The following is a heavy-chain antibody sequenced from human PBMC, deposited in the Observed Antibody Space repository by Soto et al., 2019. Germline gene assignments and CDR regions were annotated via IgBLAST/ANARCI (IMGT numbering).Heavy chain of an antibody. Sequence: QVQLQESGPGLVKPSQTLSLTCTVSGGSIGSAGDYWSWIRQRPGKGREWIGYIHYSGSNYYNPSLKSRITLSIDTSNNQLSLKLSSVPAAYTAVYYCARFVYGDYARVYFDYWGQGTLVTVSS. CDR2: IHYSGSN. D-gene: IGHD4-17*01. J-gene: IGHJ4*02. CDR3: ARFVYGDYARVYFDY. CDR1: GGSIGSAGDY. V-gene: IGHV4-31*03.